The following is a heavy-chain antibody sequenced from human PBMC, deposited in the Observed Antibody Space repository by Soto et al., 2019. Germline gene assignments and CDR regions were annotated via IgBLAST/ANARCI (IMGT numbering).Heavy chain of an antibody. CDR3: ARDLQMGGAGAFDI. CDR2: ITSSSSYI. CDR1: GFTFSTYS. J-gene: IGHJ3*02. V-gene: IGHV3-21*01. D-gene: IGHD1-26*01. Sequence: GGSLRLSCAASGFTFSTYSMNWVRQAPGKGLEWVSSITSSSSYIYYADSVKGRFTISRDNARNSLYLQMNSLRAEDTAVYYCARDLQMGGAGAFDIWGQGTLVTV.